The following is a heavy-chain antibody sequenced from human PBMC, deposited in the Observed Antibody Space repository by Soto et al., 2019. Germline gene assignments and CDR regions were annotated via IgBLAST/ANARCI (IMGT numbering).Heavy chain of an antibody. CDR3: VLGGLETGYYRDMDY. CDR1: GYTFKNYG. V-gene: IGHV1-18*04. CDR2: ISAYNGDT. J-gene: IGHJ4*02. D-gene: IGHD3-9*01. Sequence: QDHLVQSGAEVKKPGASAKVSCKASGYTFKNYGINWVRQAPGRGLEWVAWISAYNGDTSYAPHFKGRVTVTTETLTNTAYMELRSLRPDDTAVYFCVLGGLETGYYRDMDYWGQGTLVSVSS.